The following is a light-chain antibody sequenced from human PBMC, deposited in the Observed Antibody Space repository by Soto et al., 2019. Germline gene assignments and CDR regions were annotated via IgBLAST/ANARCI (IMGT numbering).Light chain of an antibody. CDR1: ESVSKW. Sequence: DIQVTQSPSFLSASVGDKVTITCRATESVSKWLAWYQEKPGNPPRPLIYDASTLESGVPSRFSGSGSGTEFTLTISSLQADDFATYYCQQYNSYSWTFGQGTKVDIK. CDR3: QQYNSYSWT. CDR2: DAS. V-gene: IGKV1-5*01. J-gene: IGKJ1*01.